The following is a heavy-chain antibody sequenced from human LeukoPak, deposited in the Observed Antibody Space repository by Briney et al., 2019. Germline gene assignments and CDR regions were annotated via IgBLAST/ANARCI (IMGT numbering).Heavy chain of an antibody. Sequence: PSETLSLTCTVSGGSISSSSYYWGWIRQPPGKGLEWIGSIYYSGSTYYNPSLKSRVTISVDTSKNQFSLKLSSVTAADTAVYYCARVVLGGYSYGLGLAFDIWGQGTMVTVSS. CDR3: ARVVLGGYSYGLGLAFDI. CDR2: IYYSGST. J-gene: IGHJ3*02. CDR1: GGSISSSSYY. D-gene: IGHD5-18*01. V-gene: IGHV4-39*01.